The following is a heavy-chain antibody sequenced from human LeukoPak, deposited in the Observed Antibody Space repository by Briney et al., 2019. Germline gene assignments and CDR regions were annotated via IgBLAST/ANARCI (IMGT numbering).Heavy chain of an antibody. D-gene: IGHD3-10*01. J-gene: IGHJ6*02. CDR2: ISSSGSTI. CDR3: ARVRMVRGVIISYGMDV. Sequence: GGSLRLSCAASGFTFSDYYMSWIRQAPGKGLEWVSYISSSGSTIYYADSVKGRFTISRNNAKNSLYLQMNSLRAEDTAVYYCARVRMVRGVIISYGMDVWGQGTTVTVSS. V-gene: IGHV3-11*01. CDR1: GFTFSDYY.